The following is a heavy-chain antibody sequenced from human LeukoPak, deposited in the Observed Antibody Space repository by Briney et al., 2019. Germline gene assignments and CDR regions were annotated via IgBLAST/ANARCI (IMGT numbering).Heavy chain of an antibody. Sequence: PSETLSLTCTVSGGSISSYYWNWIRQPPGKGLEWIGYIYYSGSTNYNPSLKSRVTISVDTSKNQFSLKLSSVTAADTAMYYCARRKAKTPNYFDYWGQGALVTVSS. V-gene: IGHV4-59*08. CDR1: GGSISSYY. CDR2: IYYSGST. J-gene: IGHJ4*02. CDR3: ARRKAKTPNYFDY.